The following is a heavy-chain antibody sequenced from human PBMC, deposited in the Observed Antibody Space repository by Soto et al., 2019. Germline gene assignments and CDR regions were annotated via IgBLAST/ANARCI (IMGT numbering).Heavy chain of an antibody. Sequence: EVQLAESGGGLVKPGGSLRLSCAASGFSISSAWMNWVRQAPGKGLEWVGRIKTKTQGETTDYPAPVKGRFTIPRDDSKNTLYLPMISLKMEATAVYYCTTGSVEGYWGQGTLVTVSS. J-gene: IGHJ4*02. V-gene: IGHV3-15*07. CDR1: GFSISSAW. CDR3: TTGSVEGY. D-gene: IGHD3-3*01. CDR2: IKTKTQGETT.